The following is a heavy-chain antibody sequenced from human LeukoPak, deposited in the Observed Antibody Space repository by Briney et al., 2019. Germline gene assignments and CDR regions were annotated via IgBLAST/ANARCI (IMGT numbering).Heavy chain of an antibody. CDR3: ARDVEWELNPFDY. D-gene: IGHD1-26*01. Sequence: GGSLRLSCAASGFTFSSYSMNWVRQAPGKGLEWVSSISSSSYIYYADSVKGRFTISRDNAKNSLYLQMNSLRAEDTAVYYCARDVEWELNPFDYWGQGTLVTVSS. V-gene: IGHV3-21*01. J-gene: IGHJ4*02. CDR2: ISSSSYI. CDR1: GFTFSSYS.